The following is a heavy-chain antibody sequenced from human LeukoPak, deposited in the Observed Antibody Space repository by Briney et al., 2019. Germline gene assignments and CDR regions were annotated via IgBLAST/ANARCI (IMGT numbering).Heavy chain of an antibody. V-gene: IGHV4-34*01. D-gene: IGHD3-22*01. Sequence: SETLSLTCAVYGGSFSGYYWSWIRQPPGKGLEWIGEINHSGSTNYHPSLKSRVTISVDTSKSPFSLKVRSVTAADTDVYYCARALYYDSAFDIWGQGTMVTVSS. J-gene: IGHJ3*02. CDR3: ARALYYDSAFDI. CDR2: INHSGST. CDR1: GGSFSGYY.